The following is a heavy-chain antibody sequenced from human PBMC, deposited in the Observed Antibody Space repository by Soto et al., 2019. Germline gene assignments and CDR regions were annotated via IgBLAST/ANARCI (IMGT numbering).Heavy chain of an antibody. CDR2: IYPGDSDT. J-gene: IGHJ6*02. Sequence: GESLKISCKGSGYSFTSYWIGWVRQMPGKGLEWMGIIYPGDSDTRYSPSFQGQVTISADKSISTAYLQWSSLKASDTAMYYRARFRGPSKDYYYGMDVWGQGTTVTVSS. V-gene: IGHV5-51*01. D-gene: IGHD2-2*01. CDR1: GYSFTSYW. CDR3: ARFRGPSKDYYYGMDV.